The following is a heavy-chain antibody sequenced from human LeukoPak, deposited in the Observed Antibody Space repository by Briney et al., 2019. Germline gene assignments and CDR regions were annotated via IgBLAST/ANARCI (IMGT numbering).Heavy chain of an antibody. Sequence: SETLSLTCTVSGGSISSSSYYWGWIRQPPGKGLEWIGSIYYSGSTYYNPSLKSRVTISVDTSKNQFSLKLSSVTAADTAVYYCASLFGSTVTIDYYMDVWGKGTTVTISS. CDR2: IYYSGST. J-gene: IGHJ6*03. V-gene: IGHV4-39*01. CDR1: GGSISSSSYY. CDR3: ASLFGSTVTIDYYMDV. D-gene: IGHD4-17*01.